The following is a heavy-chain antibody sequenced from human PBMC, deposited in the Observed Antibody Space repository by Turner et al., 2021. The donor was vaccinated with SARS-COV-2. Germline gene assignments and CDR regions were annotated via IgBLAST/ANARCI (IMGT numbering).Heavy chain of an antibody. V-gene: IGHV1-69*04. CDR2: IIPILGIA. CDR1: GGTFSSYA. D-gene: IGHD2-2*01. CDR3: ATGYQLRVNWFDP. Sequence: QVQLVQSGAEVKKPGSSVKVSCKASGGTFSSYAISWVRQAPGQGLEWMGRIIPILGIANYAQNFQGRVTMTEDTSTDTAYMELSSLRSEDTAVYFCATGYQLRVNWFDPWGQGTLVTVSS. J-gene: IGHJ5*02.